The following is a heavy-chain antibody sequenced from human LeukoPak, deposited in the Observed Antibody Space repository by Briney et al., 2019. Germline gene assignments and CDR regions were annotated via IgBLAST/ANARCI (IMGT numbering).Heavy chain of an antibody. V-gene: IGHV3-48*04. CDR1: GFTFRSYS. Sequence: PGGSLRLSCAASGFTFRSYSMNWVRQAPGKGLEWVSYISSSSNTVYYADSVKGRFTISRDNAKNSLYLQMNSLRAEDTALYYCAKDREEGATTPKYYYYYGMDVWGQGTTVTVSS. J-gene: IGHJ6*02. D-gene: IGHD1-26*01. CDR3: AKDREEGATTPKYYYYYGMDV. CDR2: ISSSSNTV.